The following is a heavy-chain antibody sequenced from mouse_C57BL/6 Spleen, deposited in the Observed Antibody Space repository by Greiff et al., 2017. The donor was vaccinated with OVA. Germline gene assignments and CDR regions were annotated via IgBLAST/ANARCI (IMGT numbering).Heavy chain of an antibody. V-gene: IGHV1-80*01. D-gene: IGHD2-2*01. CDR1: GYAFSSYW. J-gene: IGHJ2*01. Sequence: QVQLKESGAELVKPGASVKISCKASGYAFSSYWMNWVKQRPGKGLEWIGQIYPGDGDTNYNGKFKGKATLTADKSSSTAYMQLSSLTSEDSAVYFCARGDGYDGYYFDYWGQGTTLTVSS. CDR3: ARGDGYDGYYFDY. CDR2: IYPGDGDT.